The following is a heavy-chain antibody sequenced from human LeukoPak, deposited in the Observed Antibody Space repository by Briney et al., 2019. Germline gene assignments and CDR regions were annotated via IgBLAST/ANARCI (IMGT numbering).Heavy chain of an antibody. V-gene: IGHV3-21*01. CDR3: ARDSRRIAAAGTIYY. D-gene: IGHD6-13*01. J-gene: IGHJ4*02. CDR1: GFTFSSYS. CDR2: ISSNSSYI. Sequence: GGSLRLSCAASGFTFSSYSMNWVRQAPGKGLEWVSSISSNSSYIYYADSVKGRFTISRDNAKNSLYLQMNSLRAEDTAVYYCARDSRRIAAAGTIYYWGQGTLVTVSS.